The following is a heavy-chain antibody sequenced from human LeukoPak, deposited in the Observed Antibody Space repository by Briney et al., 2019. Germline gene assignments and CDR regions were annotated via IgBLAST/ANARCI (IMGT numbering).Heavy chain of an antibody. J-gene: IGHJ5*01. Sequence: SGGSLRLSCGASGFTFSSYGMHWVRQAPGKGLEWVAFIRYDGSNKNYADSVKGRFTISRDNSKNTLYLQMNSLRAEDTAVSYCAKVYEYGDNDWFDSWGQGTLVTVSS. D-gene: IGHD4-17*01. CDR1: GFTFSSYG. CDR3: AKVYEYGDNDWFDS. V-gene: IGHV3-30*02. CDR2: IRYDGSNK.